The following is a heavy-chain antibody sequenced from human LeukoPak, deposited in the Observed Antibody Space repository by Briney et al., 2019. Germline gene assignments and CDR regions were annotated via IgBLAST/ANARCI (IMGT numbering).Heavy chain of an antibody. CDR2: MNPNSGNT. D-gene: IGHD2-8*01. J-gene: IGHJ4*02. CDR1: GYSFTSYD. V-gene: IGHV1-8*03. Sequence: ASVKVSCKASGYSFTSYDVTWGREGPGQGLEWMGWMNPNSGNTAYAQKFQGRVTITSDTSITTAYMELSSLRSEDTAVYYCATSRFCSNGVCYTGGYYFDYWGQGTLVTVSS. CDR3: ATSRFCSNGVCYTGGYYFDY.